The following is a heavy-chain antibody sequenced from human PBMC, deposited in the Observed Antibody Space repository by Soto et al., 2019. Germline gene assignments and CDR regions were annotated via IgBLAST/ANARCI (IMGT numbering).Heavy chain of an antibody. Sequence: GSLRLSCAASGFDFGDYYMSWSRLAPGKGLECISYISDSGSPLYYADSVKGRFSISRDNVKNSVYLQMNNLRADDTALYFCARDIRGYGMDVWGQGTTVTVSS. CDR3: ARDIRGYGMDV. V-gene: IGHV3-11*01. J-gene: IGHJ6*02. CDR1: GFDFGDYY. CDR2: ISDSGSPL. D-gene: IGHD3-10*01.